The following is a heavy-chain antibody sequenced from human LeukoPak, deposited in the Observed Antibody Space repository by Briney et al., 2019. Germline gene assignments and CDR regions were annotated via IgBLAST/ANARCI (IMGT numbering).Heavy chain of an antibody. D-gene: IGHD3-10*01. CDR2: ISGSGATT. CDR3: AKPFTYGSGSSFQTFDS. J-gene: IGHJ4*02. Sequence: GGSLRLSCAVSGFTFNNYVMSWVRQARGKGLEWVSAISGSGATTHYTDSVRGRFTISRDNSKNTLYLQMNSLRVEDTAVYYCAKPFTYGSGSSFQTFDSWGQGILVTVSS. V-gene: IGHV3-23*01. CDR1: GFTFNNYV.